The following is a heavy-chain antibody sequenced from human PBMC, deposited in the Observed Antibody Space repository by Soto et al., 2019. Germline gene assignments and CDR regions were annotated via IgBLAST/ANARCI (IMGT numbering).Heavy chain of an antibody. CDR2: IYYGGST. CDR3: ATYGGDTGRFDY. Sequence: PSETLSLTCTVSGDSISRSSYFWGWIRQPPGRGLEWIGSIYYGGSTYYNPSLKSRATISVDTSKNQFSLKLSSVTAADTAVYYCATYGGDTGRFDYWGQGILVTVSS. J-gene: IGHJ4*02. D-gene: IGHD4-17*01. CDR1: GDSISRSSYF. V-gene: IGHV4-39*01.